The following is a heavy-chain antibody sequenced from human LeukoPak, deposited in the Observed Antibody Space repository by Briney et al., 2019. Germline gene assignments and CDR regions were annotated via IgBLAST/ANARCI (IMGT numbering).Heavy chain of an antibody. CDR2: IYSGGST. J-gene: IGHJ4*02. CDR1: GFTVSSNY. CDR3: ARGSAAKAVVAATREFDY. V-gene: IGHV3-66*01. Sequence: GGSLRLSCAASGFTVSSNYMSWVRQAPGKGLEWVSVIYSGGSTYYADSVKGRFTISRDNSKNTLYLQMNSLRAEDTAVYYCARGSAAKAVVAATREFDYWGQGTLVTVSS. D-gene: IGHD2-15*01.